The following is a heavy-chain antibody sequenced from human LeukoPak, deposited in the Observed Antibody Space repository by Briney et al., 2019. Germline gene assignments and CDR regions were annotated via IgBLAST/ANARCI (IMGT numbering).Heavy chain of an antibody. D-gene: IGHD1-26*01. J-gene: IGHJ4*02. CDR3: ARDQSSGSYLLC. Sequence: ASVKVSCKASGYTFTGYYMHWVRQAPGQGLEWMGWISAYNGNTNYAQKLQGRVTMATDTSTSTAYKELRSLGSDDTAVYYCARDQSSGSYLLCWGQGTLVTVSS. CDR1: GYTFTGYY. CDR2: ISAYNGNT. V-gene: IGHV1-18*04.